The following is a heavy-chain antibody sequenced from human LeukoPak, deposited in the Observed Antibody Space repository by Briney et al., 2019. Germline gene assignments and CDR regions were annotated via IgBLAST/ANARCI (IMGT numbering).Heavy chain of an antibody. V-gene: IGHV5-51*01. Sequence: GESLKISCKGSGYSFSTYCTGWVGQMPGKGLEWMGIIYPGDSDTRSSPSFQGQVTISADKSISTAYLQWSSLKASDTAMYYCARHSRLGSTWTQFDYCGRGTLVTVSS. CDR2: IYPGDSDT. D-gene: IGHD3/OR15-3a*01. CDR3: ARHSRLGSTWTQFDY. CDR1: GYSFSTYC. J-gene: IGHJ4*02.